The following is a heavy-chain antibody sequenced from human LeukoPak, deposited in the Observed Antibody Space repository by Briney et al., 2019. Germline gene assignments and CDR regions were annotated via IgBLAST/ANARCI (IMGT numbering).Heavy chain of an antibody. D-gene: IGHD1-14*01. CDR3: ATLSQNQYRMGWDYYYTDV. J-gene: IGHJ6*03. Sequence: SETLSLTCTVSGGSISSGGYYWSWIRQHPGKGLEWIGYIYYSGSTYYNPSLKSRVTISVDTSKNQFSLKLSSVTAADTAVYYCATLSQNQYRMGWDYYYTDVWGKGTTVTVSS. V-gene: IGHV4-31*03. CDR2: IYYSGST. CDR1: GGSISSGGYY.